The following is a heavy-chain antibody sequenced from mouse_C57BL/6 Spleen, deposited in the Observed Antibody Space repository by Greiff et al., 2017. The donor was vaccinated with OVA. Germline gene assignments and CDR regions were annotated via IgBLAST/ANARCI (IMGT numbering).Heavy chain of an antibody. CDR2: IDPSDSYT. CDR3: ARSDSSWYFGY. J-gene: IGHJ2*01. CDR1: GYTFTSYW. D-gene: IGHD2-13*01. V-gene: IGHV1-69*01. Sequence: QVQLQQSGAELVMPGASVKLSCKASGYTFTSYWMHWVKQRPGQGLEWIGEIDPSDSYTNYHQKFKGKFTLTVDKSSSTAYMQDSSLTAWDTAVYYCARSDSSWYFGYWGQGTTLTVSS.